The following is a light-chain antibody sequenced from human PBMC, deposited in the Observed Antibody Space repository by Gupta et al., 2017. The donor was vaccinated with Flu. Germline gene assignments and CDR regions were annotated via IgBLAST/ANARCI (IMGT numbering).Light chain of an antibody. Sequence: SELTQDPAVSVSLGQTVRITCQGDGLGSYYANWYQQKPGKAPILVMYGKNNRPSGVPVRFSASSSRDTASLTITGAQAEDEADYYCSLRDSSSNQVTFGGGTKLTVL. CDR2: GKN. V-gene: IGLV3-19*01. CDR1: GLGSYY. J-gene: IGLJ2*01. CDR3: SLRDSSSNQVT.